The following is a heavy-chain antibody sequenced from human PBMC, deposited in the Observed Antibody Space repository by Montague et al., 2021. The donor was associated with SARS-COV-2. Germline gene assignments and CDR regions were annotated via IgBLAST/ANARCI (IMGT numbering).Heavy chain of an antibody. CDR2: LRGSDSAM. Sequence: SLRLSCAASGFRFICYCMSWVRQTPGKGLELVSALRGSDSAMFYVDSVNGRFTISRDNSKNTLFLQMNSLRADDSAVYYCAKCAVSYGSNTIDYWGQGTLVTVSS. D-gene: IGHD4-11*01. J-gene: IGHJ4*02. CDR1: GFRFICYC. V-gene: IGHV3-23*01. CDR3: AKCAVSYGSNTIDY.